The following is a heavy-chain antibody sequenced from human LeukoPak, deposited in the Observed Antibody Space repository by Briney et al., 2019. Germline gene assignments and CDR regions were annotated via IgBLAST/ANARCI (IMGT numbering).Heavy chain of an antibody. Sequence: PGGSLRLSCAASGFTFSSYEMNWVRQAPGKGLEWVALISYDGSTKYSTDSVKGRFTISRDNSKNTLYLQMNSLRPEDTAVYYCAGHFGAWHYFDYWGQGTLVTVSS. J-gene: IGHJ4*02. CDR1: GFTFSSYE. D-gene: IGHD3-3*01. CDR3: AGHFGAWHYFDY. CDR2: ISYDGSTK. V-gene: IGHV3-30*04.